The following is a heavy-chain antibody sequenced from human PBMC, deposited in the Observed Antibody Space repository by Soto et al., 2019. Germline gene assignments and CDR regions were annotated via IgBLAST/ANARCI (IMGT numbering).Heavy chain of an antibody. J-gene: IGHJ4*02. CDR3: ARQGGATDPPYFDY. CDR1: GGSISSGGYY. V-gene: IGHV4-31*03. D-gene: IGHD1-26*01. CDR2: IYYSGST. Sequence: SETLSLTCTVSGGSISSGGYYWSWIRQHPGKGLEWIGYIYYSGSTYYNPSLKSRVTISVDTSKNQFSLKLSSVTAADTAVYYCARQGGATDPPYFDYWGQGTLVTVSS.